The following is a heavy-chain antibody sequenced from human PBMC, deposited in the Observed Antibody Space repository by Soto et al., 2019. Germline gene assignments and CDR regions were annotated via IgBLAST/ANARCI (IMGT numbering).Heavy chain of an antibody. CDR3: TRASPDRHHMDV. V-gene: IGHV3-23*01. CDR2: ITETGGDT. J-gene: IGHJ6*02. Sequence: AGGSLRLSCAASGFTFSKFVMRWVRQTPGKGLEWVSTITETGGDTYYTDSVKGRFTISRDNSRSTLFLQMTSLRAEDTALYYCTRASPDRHHMDVWGQGTTVTVSS. CDR1: GFTFSKFV.